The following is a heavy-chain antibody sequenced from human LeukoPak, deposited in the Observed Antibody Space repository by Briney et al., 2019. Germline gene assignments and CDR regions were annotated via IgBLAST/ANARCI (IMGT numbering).Heavy chain of an antibody. D-gene: IGHD3-9*01. CDR1: GYTFTSYG. CDR2: MSAYNGNT. Sequence: ASVKVSCKASGYTFTSYGISWVRQAPGQGLEGMGWMSAYNGNTNYAQKLQGRVTMTTDTSTRTAYMELRGLRSDDTAVYYCATDVLRYFDIGAFDIWGQGTMVTVSS. V-gene: IGHV1-18*01. CDR3: ATDVLRYFDIGAFDI. J-gene: IGHJ3*02.